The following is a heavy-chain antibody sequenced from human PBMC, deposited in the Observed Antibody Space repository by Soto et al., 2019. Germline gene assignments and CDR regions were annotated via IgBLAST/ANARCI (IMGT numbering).Heavy chain of an antibody. V-gene: IGHV4-30-2*01. J-gene: IGHJ4*02. CDR1: GGSISIGGYC. CDR3: ASVPDY. D-gene: IGHD6-6*01. CDR2: IYPSVCT. Sequence: QLQLLESGSGLVKPSQTLSLTCAVYGGSISIGGYCWGWVRQPPGKGLEWIGYIYPSVCTYYNPAPKSGVATSVHRSKNQFSLRLSSVNAADSAVYYCASVPDYWCQGTLGTISS.